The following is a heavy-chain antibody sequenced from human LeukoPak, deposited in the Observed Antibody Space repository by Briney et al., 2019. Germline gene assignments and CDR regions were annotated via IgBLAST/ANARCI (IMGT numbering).Heavy chain of an antibody. CDR3: ARSSYGAGSKPYWVDY. CDR2: YSGST. D-gene: IGHD3-10*01. V-gene: IGHV4-39*01. Sequence: SETLSLTCTVSGGSISSGSYYWAWIRQPPGKGLEYIGSYSGSTYNNPSLKSRVTISVDTSKKQFSLKLSSVTAADTAVYFCARSSYGAGSKPYWVDYWGQGTLVTVSS. J-gene: IGHJ4*02. CDR1: GGSISSGSYY.